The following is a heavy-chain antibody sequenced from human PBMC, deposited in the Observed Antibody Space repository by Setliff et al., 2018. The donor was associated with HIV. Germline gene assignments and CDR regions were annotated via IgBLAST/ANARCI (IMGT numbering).Heavy chain of an antibody. D-gene: IGHD3-10*01. Sequence: ASVKVSCKASGGSFNILGFTWVRQAPGQGLEWVGGIIPVVDAPIYAQRFQGRVVITADKSTGTAYMQLSSLKFEGTAVYYCATRPPGVHGFSIWGQGTMVTVSS. CDR3: ATRPPGVHGFSI. CDR1: GGSFNILG. CDR2: IIPVVDAP. J-gene: IGHJ3*02. V-gene: IGHV1-69*06.